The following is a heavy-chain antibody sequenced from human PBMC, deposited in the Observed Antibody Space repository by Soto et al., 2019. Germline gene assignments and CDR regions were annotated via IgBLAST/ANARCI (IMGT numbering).Heavy chain of an antibody. Sequence: SETLSLTCTVSGGSISSSSYYWGWIRQPPGKGLEWIGSIYYSGSTCYNPSLKSRVTISVDTSKNQFSLKLSSVTAADTAVYYCARHVGGYCSGGSCYAVDYWGQGTLVTVSS. CDR1: GGSISSSSYY. CDR3: ARHVGGYCSGGSCYAVDY. CDR2: IYYSGST. J-gene: IGHJ4*02. D-gene: IGHD2-15*01. V-gene: IGHV4-39*01.